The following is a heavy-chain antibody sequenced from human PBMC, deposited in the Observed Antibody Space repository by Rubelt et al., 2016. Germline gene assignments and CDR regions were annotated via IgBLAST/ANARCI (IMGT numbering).Heavy chain of an antibody. CDR3: VKDLRGTTTLGY. V-gene: IGHV3-23*04. CDR1: GFTFNIFA. Sequence: EVQLVESGGGLVQPGGSLRLSCAASGFTFNIFAMSWVRQAPGKGLEWVSVIGGIDATMLYADSVKGRFTISRDKSKNTLYLEMNSLRAEETAVYYCVKDLRGTTTLGYWGQGTLVTVSS. CDR2: IGGIDATM. D-gene: IGHD3-10*01. J-gene: IGHJ4*02.